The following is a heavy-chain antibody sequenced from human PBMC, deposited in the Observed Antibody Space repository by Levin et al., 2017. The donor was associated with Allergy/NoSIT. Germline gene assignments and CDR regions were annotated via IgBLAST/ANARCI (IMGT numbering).Heavy chain of an antibody. CDR1: GFTFNHYG. V-gene: IGHV3-33*03. CDR3: AKDMATVSAKWFDS. CDR2: IWYDGSIE. J-gene: IGHJ5*01. Sequence: GGSLRLSCAVSGFTFNHYGMHWLRQAPNKGLEWVAVIWYDGSIEHYVDSVKGRFIVSRDNSKKMVYLQMNSLRVEDTATYFCAKDMATVSAKWFDSWGQGTLVIVSS. D-gene: IGHD5-24*01.